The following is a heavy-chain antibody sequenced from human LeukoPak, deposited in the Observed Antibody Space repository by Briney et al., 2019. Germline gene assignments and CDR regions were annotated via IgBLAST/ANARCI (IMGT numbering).Heavy chain of an antibody. CDR2: IYSGGST. CDR3: ARDPEWELLVERAFDI. CDR1: GFTFSSYG. D-gene: IGHD1-26*01. Sequence: GGSLRLSCAASGFTFSSYGMHWVRQAPGKGLEWVSVIYSGGSTYYADSVKGRFTISRDNAKNSLYLQMNSLRAEDTAVYYCARDPEWELLVERAFDIWGQGTMVTVSS. J-gene: IGHJ3*02. V-gene: IGHV3-NL1*01.